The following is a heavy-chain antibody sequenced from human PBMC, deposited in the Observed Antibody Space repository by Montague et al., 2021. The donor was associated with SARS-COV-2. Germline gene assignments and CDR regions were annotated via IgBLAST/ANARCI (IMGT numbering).Heavy chain of an antibody. Sequence: CAISGDSVSINNLTCGSVRHSSALGPGQLRMTYYRFKWYSDYAPSVRGRLTVNPDASKNEFSLELNYVTPEDTAVYYCVRYSGWFYFDFWGQGTRVTVSS. J-gene: IGHJ4*02. CDR2: TYYRFKWYS. D-gene: IGHD6-19*01. V-gene: IGHV6-1*01. CDR3: VRYSGWFYFDF. CDR1: GDSVSINNLT.